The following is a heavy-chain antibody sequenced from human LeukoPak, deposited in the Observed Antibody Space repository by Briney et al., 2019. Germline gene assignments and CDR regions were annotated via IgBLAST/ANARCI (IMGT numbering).Heavy chain of an antibody. V-gene: IGHV1-18*01. Sequence: VASVKVSCKASGYTFTSYGISWVRQAPGQGLEWMGWISAYNGNTNYAQKLQGRVTMTTDTSTSTAYMELRSLRSDDTAVYYCARVDRYYDFWSGYYYFDYWGQGTLVTVSS. J-gene: IGHJ4*02. CDR2: ISAYNGNT. CDR1: GYTFTSYG. D-gene: IGHD3-3*01. CDR3: ARVDRYYDFWSGYYYFDY.